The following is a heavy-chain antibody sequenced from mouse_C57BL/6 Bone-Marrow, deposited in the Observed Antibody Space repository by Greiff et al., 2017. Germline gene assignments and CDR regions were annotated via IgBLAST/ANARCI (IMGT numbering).Heavy chain of an antibody. V-gene: IGHV5-6*01. CDR2: ISSGGSYT. CDR1: GFTFSSYG. D-gene: IGHD2-2*01. CDR3: ARRGGLRRYFDV. Sequence: EVKLMESGGDLVKPGGSLKLSCAASGFTFSSYGMSWVRQTPDKRLEWVATISSGGSYTYYPDSVKGRFTISRDNAKNTLYLQMSSLKSEDTAMYYCARRGGLRRYFDVWGTGTTVTVSS. J-gene: IGHJ1*03.